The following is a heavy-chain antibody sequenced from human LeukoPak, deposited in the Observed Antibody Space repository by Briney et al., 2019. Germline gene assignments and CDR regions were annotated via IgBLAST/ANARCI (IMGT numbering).Heavy chain of an antibody. J-gene: IGHJ4*02. CDR2: IYYSGST. CDR1: GGSISSYY. D-gene: IGHD3-22*01. V-gene: IGHV4-59*01. CDR3: ARVRRYYDSSGYYQYYFDY. Sequence: PSETLSLTCTVSGGSISSYYWSWIRQPPGEGLEWIGYIYYSGSTNYNPSLKSRVTISVDTSKNQFSLKLSSVTAADTAVYYCARVRRYYDSSGYYQYYFDYWGQGTLVTVSS.